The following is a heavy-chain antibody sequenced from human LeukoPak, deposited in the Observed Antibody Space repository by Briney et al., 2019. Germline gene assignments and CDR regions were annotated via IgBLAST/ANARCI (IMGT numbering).Heavy chain of an antibody. CDR3: ARDLSGSYVFDY. J-gene: IGHJ4*02. Sequence: PGGPLRLSCSASGLSFSNYAMHWVRQAPGKGLEWVAVITHDGSNKDHADSVKGRFTVSRDNSKNTLYLQMNSLRTEDMAVYYCARDLSGSYVFDYWGQGTLVTVSS. D-gene: IGHD1-26*01. V-gene: IGHV3-30-3*01. CDR1: GLSFSNYA. CDR2: ITHDGSNK.